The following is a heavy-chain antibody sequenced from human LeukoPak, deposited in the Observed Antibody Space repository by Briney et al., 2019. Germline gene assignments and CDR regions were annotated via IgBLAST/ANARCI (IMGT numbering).Heavy chain of an antibody. CDR1: NYTFTDYD. Sequence: ASVRVSCKASNYTFTDYDITWVRQAPGQGLERMGWVSKYSGNADYAPKFQGRVSMTTDTSTRTAYMELRSLRPDDTAAYFCAREDDRSFGAYDCWGQGTLVTVSS. D-gene: IGHD4-17*01. CDR2: VSKYSGNA. V-gene: IGHV1-18*01. CDR3: AREDDRSFGAYDC. J-gene: IGHJ4*02.